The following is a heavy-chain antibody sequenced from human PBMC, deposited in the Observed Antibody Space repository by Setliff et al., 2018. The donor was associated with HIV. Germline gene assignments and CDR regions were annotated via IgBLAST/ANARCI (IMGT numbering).Heavy chain of an antibody. CDR2: IYYSGST. V-gene: IGHV4-39*01. J-gene: IGHJ4*02. Sequence: PSETLSLTCTVSGDSITRGSYYWSWIRQPAGKGLEWIGIIYYSGSTYYKPSLKSRVTISVDTSKNQFSLKLNSVTAADTAMYYCARVVDADYLDYWGQGTPVTVSS. CDR1: GDSITRGSYY. D-gene: IGHD2-15*01. CDR3: ARVVDADYLDY.